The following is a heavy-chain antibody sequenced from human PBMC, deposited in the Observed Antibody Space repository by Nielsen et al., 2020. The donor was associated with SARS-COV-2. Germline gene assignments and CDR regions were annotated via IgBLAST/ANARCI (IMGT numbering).Heavy chain of an antibody. CDR2: ISAYNGNT. V-gene: IGHV1-18*01. J-gene: IGHJ4*02. CDR3: ATDPAYLWFGELSY. D-gene: IGHD3-10*01. CDR1: GYTFTSYG. Sequence: ASVKVSCKASGYTFTSYGISWVRQAPGQGLEWMGWISAYNGNTNYAQKLQGRVTMTEDTSTDTAYMELSSLRSEDTAVYYCATDPAYLWFGELSYWGQGTLVTVSS.